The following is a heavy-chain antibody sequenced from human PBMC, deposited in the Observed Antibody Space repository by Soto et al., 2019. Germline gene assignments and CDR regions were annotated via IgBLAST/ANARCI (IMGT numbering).Heavy chain of an antibody. CDR1: GFTFSSYA. V-gene: IGHV3-23*01. CDR3: AKFGGISKGWGDY. Sequence: EVQLLESGGGLVQPGGSLRLSCAASGFTFSSYAMSWVRQAPGKGLEWVPAISGSGGSTYYADSVKGRFTISRDNSKNTLYLQMNSLRAEDTAVYYCAKFGGISKGWGDYWGQGTLVTVSS. J-gene: IGHJ4*02. D-gene: IGHD3-16*01. CDR2: ISGSGGST.